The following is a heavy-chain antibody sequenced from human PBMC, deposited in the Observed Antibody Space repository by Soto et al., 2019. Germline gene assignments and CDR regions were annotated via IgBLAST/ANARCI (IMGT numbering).Heavy chain of an antibody. CDR1: GYTFTRYY. CDR2: ISAYNGNT. V-gene: IGHV1-18*01. J-gene: IGHJ3*02. Sequence: ASVKVSCKASGYTFTRYYITWVRQATGQGLEWMGWISAYNGNTNYAQKLQGRVTMTTDTSTSTAYMELRSLRSDDTAVYYCARSAPPTIHHAFDIWGQRTMVTVSS. D-gene: IGHD5-12*01. CDR3: ARSAPPTIHHAFDI.